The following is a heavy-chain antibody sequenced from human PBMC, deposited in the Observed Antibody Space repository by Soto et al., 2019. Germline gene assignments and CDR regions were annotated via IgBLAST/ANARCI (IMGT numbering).Heavy chain of an antibody. CDR1: GGSISSVDYY. CDR3: AGYCSSTSCPYX. CDR2: IYYSGST. D-gene: IGHD2-2*01. Sequence: SETLSLTCTVSGGSISSVDYYWSWIRQPPGKGLELIGYIYYSGSTYYNPSLKSRVTISVDTSKNQFSLKLSSVTAADTAVYYCAGYCSSTSCPYXWGQGTLVTVSX. V-gene: IGHV4-30-4*01. J-gene: IGHJ4*02.